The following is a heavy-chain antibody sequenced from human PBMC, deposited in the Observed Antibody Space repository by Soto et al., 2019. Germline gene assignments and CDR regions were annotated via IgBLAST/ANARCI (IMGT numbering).Heavy chain of an antibody. J-gene: IGHJ6*02. Sequence: ASVKVSCKASGYTFTGYYMHWVRQAPGQGLEWMGWINPNSGGTNYAQKFQGWVTMTRDTSISTAYMGLSRLRSDDTAVNYCARVPKYYYDSSGYNDYYYYGMDVWGQGTTVTVSS. V-gene: IGHV1-2*04. D-gene: IGHD3-22*01. CDR2: INPNSGGT. CDR1: GYTFTGYY. CDR3: ARVPKYYYDSSGYNDYYYYGMDV.